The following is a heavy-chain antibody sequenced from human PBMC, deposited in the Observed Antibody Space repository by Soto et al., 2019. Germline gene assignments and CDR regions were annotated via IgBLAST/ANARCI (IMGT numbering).Heavy chain of an antibody. V-gene: IGHV3-23*01. CDR2: ISGSGNKT. J-gene: IGHJ4*02. CDR1: GFSFSTYS. CDR3: ARGVRLHFDN. D-gene: IGHD4-17*01. Sequence: PRLSCAASGFSFSTYSMSWVRQAPGKGLEWVSGISGSGNKTYYADSVKGRFTISRDNSKDTLYLQMNSLRAEDTAVYYCARGVRLHFDNWGQGTLVTVSS.